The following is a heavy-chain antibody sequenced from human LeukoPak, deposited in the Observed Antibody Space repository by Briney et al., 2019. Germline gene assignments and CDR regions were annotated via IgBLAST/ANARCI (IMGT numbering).Heavy chain of an antibody. V-gene: IGHV1-2*02. J-gene: IGHJ6*03. CDR1: GYTFTGYY. CDR2: INPNSGGI. Sequence: ASVKVSCKASGYTFTGYYMHWVRQAPGQGLEWMGWINPNSGGINYAQKFQGRVTMTRDTSISTAYMELSRLRSDDTAVYYCARSIAARRGLYYYYYMDVWGKGTTVTVSS. CDR3: ARSIAARRGLYYYYYMDV. D-gene: IGHD6-6*01.